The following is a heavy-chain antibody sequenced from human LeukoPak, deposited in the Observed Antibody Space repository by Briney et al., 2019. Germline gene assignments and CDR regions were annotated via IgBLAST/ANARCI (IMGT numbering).Heavy chain of an antibody. CDR1: GFTVSSNY. CDR2: IYSGGSA. Sequence: PGGSLRLSCAASGFTVSSNYMSWVRQAPGKGLEWVSVIYSGGSAYYADSVKGRFTISRDNSKNTLYLQMNSLRAEDTAVYYCARGLEYQLPYDAFDIWGQGTMVTVSS. D-gene: IGHD2-2*01. J-gene: IGHJ3*02. V-gene: IGHV3-53*01. CDR3: ARGLEYQLPYDAFDI.